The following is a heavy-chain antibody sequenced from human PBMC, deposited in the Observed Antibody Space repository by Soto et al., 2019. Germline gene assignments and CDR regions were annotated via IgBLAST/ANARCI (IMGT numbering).Heavy chain of an antibody. CDR3: ARDPYSSGSLDY. CDR1: GFTLSSYA. J-gene: IGHJ4*02. Sequence: QVQLVESGGGVVQPGRSLRLSCAASGFTLSSYAMHWVRQAPGKGLECVAVISYDGSKKYYADSVKGRFTISRDNSKSTLYLQMSTLRAEDTAVYYCARDPYSSGSLDYWGQGTLVTVSS. V-gene: IGHV3-30-3*01. D-gene: IGHD6-19*01. CDR2: ISYDGSKK.